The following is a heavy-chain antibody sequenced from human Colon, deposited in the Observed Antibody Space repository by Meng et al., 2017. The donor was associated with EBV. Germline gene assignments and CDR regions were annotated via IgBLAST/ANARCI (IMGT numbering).Heavy chain of an antibody. V-gene: IGHV4-39*01. J-gene: IGHJ4*02. D-gene: IGHD3-10*01. CDR3: ARRRGGSGRDC. CDR1: GGSIIRSHYY. CDR2: IYHSGST. Sequence: QSPGSGPGVVKPSGTLSLTCTVSGGSIIRSHYYWGWGRQPPGKGLQWIGTIYHSGSTSYNPSLQSRVTMFVDTSKNQFSLMLTSVTATDTAVYYCARRRGGSGRDCWGQGTLVTVSS.